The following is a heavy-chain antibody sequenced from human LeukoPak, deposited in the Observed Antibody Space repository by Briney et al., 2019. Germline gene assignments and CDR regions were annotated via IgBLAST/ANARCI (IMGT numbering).Heavy chain of an antibody. CDR2: ISAYNGNT. Sequence: ASVKVSCKASGYTFTSYGISWVRQAPGQGLEWMGWISAYNGNTNCAQKLQGRVTMTTDTSTSTAYMELRSLRSDDTAVYYCARRMVRGVLSYYYYGMDVWGQGTTVTVSS. D-gene: IGHD3-10*01. CDR3: ARRMVRGVLSYYYYGMDV. V-gene: IGHV1-18*01. CDR1: GYTFTSYG. J-gene: IGHJ6*02.